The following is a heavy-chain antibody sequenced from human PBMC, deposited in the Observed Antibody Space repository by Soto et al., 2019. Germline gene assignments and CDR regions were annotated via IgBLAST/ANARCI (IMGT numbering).Heavy chain of an antibody. V-gene: IGHV4-30-4*01. J-gene: IGHJ5*02. CDR3: AREILSSSWRPNWFDP. CDR2: IYYSGST. D-gene: IGHD6-13*01. Sequence: QVQLQESGPGLVKPSQTLSLTCTVSGGSISSGDYYWSWIRQPPGKGLEWIGYIYYSGSTYYNPSLKSRVTISVDSYKNQFSLKMRSVTAADTAVYYCAREILSSSWRPNWFDPWGQGTLVTVSS. CDR1: GGSISSGDYY.